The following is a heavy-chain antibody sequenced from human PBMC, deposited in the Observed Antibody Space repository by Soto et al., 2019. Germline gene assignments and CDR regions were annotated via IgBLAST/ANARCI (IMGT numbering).Heavy chain of an antibody. V-gene: IGHV1-18*01. CDR1: GYTFSNFG. Sequence: QVHLVQSGAEVKKPGASVKVSCTASGYTFSNFGISWVRQAPGQGLEWMGWISAYNGNTNYAQKFQGRVTMTTDTSTSAAYMELRSLRSADTAVYYCARAGTPIDYWGQGTLVTVSS. J-gene: IGHJ4*02. D-gene: IGHD3-10*01. CDR3: ARAGTPIDY. CDR2: ISAYNGNT.